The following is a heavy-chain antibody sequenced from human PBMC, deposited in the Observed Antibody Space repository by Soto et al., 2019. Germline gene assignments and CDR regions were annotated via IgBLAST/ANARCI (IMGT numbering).Heavy chain of an antibody. V-gene: IGHV3-15*01. Sequence: GGSLRLSCAASGFTFSNGWMSWVRQAPGKGLEWVGRIKSKTDGGATDYAAPVKGRFTISRDDSKNTLYLQMNSLKTEDTAVYYCTTYPKYNWNDRRTYDYWGQGTLVTVSS. D-gene: IGHD1-1*01. J-gene: IGHJ4*02. CDR3: TTYPKYNWNDRRTYDY. CDR1: GFTFSNGW. CDR2: IKSKTDGGAT.